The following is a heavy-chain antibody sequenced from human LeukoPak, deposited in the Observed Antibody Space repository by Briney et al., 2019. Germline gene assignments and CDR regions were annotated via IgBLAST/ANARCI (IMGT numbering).Heavy chain of an antibody. CDR2: IRYSASDT. Sequence: QPGGSLRLSCAASGFIFNYYGMHWVRQPPGKGLEWVAFIRYSASDTYYADSVKGRFTISRDNSENTLYLQINSLRVEDTAVYYCAKDTPTTGYHLDSWGQGTLVTVSS. J-gene: IGHJ4*02. V-gene: IGHV3-30*02. CDR1: GFIFNYYG. D-gene: IGHD1-1*01. CDR3: AKDTPTTGYHLDS.